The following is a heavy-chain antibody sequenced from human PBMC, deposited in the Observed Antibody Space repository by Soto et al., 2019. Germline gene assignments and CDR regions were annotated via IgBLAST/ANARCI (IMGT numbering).Heavy chain of an antibody. D-gene: IGHD6-13*01. CDR2: INPNSGGT. CDR1: GYTFTGYY. V-gene: IGHV1-2*04. CDR3: ARGADSSSWYMAYYYYGMDV. J-gene: IGHJ6*02. Sequence: ASVKVSCKASGYTFTGYYMHWVRQAPGQGLEWMGWINPNSGGTNYAQKFQGWVTMTRDTSISTAYMELSRLRSDDTAVYYCARGADSSSWYMAYYYYGMDVWGQGTTVTVSS.